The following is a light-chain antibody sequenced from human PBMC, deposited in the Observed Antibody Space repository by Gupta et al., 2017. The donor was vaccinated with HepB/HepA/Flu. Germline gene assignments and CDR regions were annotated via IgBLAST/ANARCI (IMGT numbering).Light chain of an antibody. CDR2: QDS. J-gene: IGLJ3*02. CDR3: HAWDSTTAV. V-gene: IGLV3-1*01. Sequence: SYELTPPTSVSVSPGQTANLPCSGEKLGDKYASWYQQKPGQSPVVVIYQDSKRASGIPERFSGSTSGNTATVTISGTLAMDEADYYCHAWDSTTAVFGGGTRLTVL. CDR1: KLGDKY.